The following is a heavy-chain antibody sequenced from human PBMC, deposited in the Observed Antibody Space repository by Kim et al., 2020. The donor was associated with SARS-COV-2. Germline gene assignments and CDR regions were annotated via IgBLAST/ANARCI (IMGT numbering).Heavy chain of an antibody. CDR1: GGTFSSYA. Sequence: SVKVSCKASGGTFSSYAISWVRQAPGQGLEWMGRIIPILGMANYAQKFQGRVTITADKSTSTAYMELSSLRSEDTAVYYCATLGQMAKTYWGQGTLVTVSS. CDR3: ATLGQMAKTY. V-gene: IGHV1-69*04. D-gene: IGHD5-12*01. J-gene: IGHJ4*02. CDR2: IIPILGMA.